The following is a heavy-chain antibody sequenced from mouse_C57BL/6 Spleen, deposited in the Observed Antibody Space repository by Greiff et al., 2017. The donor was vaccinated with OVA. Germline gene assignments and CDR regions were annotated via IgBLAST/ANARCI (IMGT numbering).Heavy chain of an antibody. D-gene: IGHD1-1*01. Sequence: QVQLQQPGAELVKPGASVKMSCKASGYTFTSYWITWVKQRPGQGLEWIGDIYPGSGSTNYNEKFKSKAILTVDTSSSTAYMQLSSLTSEDSAVYYCAREEDYYGSSPSWFAYWGQGTLVTVSA. J-gene: IGHJ3*01. V-gene: IGHV1-55*01. CDR3: AREEDYYGSSPSWFAY. CDR1: GYTFTSYW. CDR2: IYPGSGST.